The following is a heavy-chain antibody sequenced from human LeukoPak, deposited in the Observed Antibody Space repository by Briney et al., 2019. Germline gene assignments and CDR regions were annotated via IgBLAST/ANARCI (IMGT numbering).Heavy chain of an antibody. Sequence: AASVKVSCKASGFTFTSYDINWVRQATGQGLEWMGRINPNSGGTNYAQKFQGRVTMTRDTSISTAYMELSRLRSDDTAVYYCARGLPRYCSSTSCPNWFDPWGQGTLVTVSS. CDR1: GFTFTSYD. CDR2: INPNSGGT. D-gene: IGHD2-2*01. J-gene: IGHJ5*02. V-gene: IGHV1-2*06. CDR3: ARGLPRYCSSTSCPNWFDP.